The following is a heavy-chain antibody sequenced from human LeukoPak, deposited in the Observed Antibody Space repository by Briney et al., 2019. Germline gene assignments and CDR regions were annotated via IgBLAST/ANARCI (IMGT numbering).Heavy chain of an antibody. D-gene: IGHD6-13*01. J-gene: IGHJ6*03. CDR2: MNPNSGNT. CDR3: ARGLSSSWYYYYYYYMDV. CDR1: GYTFTSYD. Sequence: ASVKVSCKASGYTFTSYDINWVRQATGQGLEWMGWMNPNSGNTGYAQKFQGRVTMTRNTSISTAYMELSSLRSEDTAVYYCARGLSSSWYYYYYYYMDVWGKGTTVTISS. V-gene: IGHV1-8*01.